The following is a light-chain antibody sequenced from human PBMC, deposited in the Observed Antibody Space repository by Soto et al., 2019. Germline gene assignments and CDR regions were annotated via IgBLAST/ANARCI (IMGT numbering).Light chain of an antibody. CDR2: GAS. V-gene: IGKV3D-15*01. J-gene: IGKJ5*01. Sequence: EIVMTQSPVTLSVSPGERATLSCRASQFVSSNLAWYQQKPGQAPRLLIYGASTRATGIPARFSGSGSGSEFTLTISGLQSEDFAVYYCQQYNDRPPITLGQGTRLEI. CDR1: QFVSSN. CDR3: QQYNDRPPIT.